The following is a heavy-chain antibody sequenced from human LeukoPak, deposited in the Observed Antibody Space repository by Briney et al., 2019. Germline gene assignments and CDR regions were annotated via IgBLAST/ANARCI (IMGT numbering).Heavy chain of an antibody. D-gene: IGHD4-17*01. CDR1: GGSISSYY. CDR3: ARLSYGGKKGFFDY. V-gene: IGHV4-59*08. Sequence: PSETLSLTCTVSGGSISSYYWSWIRQPPGKGLEWIGYIYYSGSTNYNPCLKSRVTISVDTSKNQFSLKLSSVTAADTAVYYCARLSYGGKKGFFDYWGQGTLVTVSS. J-gene: IGHJ4*02. CDR2: IYYSGST.